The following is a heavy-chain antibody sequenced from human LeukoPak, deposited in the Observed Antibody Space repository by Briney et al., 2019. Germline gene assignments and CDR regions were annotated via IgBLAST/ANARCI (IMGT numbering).Heavy chain of an antibody. Sequence: ASLTVSCKASGDTITGYCMHWVRLPPRQGQGWMGWINPNNGGTNYAQQFQGRVTMTRDTTISKAYMELITLRSDDTAVYDCARGGGRIVAAGGTSDPWGQGTLGTVSS. D-gene: IGHD6-13*01. CDR1: GDTITGYC. CDR3: ARGGGRIVAAGGTSDP. V-gene: IGHV1-2*02. J-gene: IGHJ5*02. CDR2: INPNNGGT.